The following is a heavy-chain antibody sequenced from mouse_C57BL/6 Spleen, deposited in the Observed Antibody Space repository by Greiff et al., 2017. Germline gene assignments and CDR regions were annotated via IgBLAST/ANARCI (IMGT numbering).Heavy chain of an antibody. V-gene: IGHV1-52*01. J-gene: IGHJ4*01. D-gene: IGHD4-1*01. CDR2: IYPADSET. Sequence: VQLQQPGAELVRPGSSVKLSCKASGYTFTSYWMHWVKQTPIHGLEWIGYIYPADSETHYTQKFNDKATLTVDKSTSTDYMQLSSLTYEDTAVYYCAGEETGTEAMDYWGQGTSVTVSS. CDR1: GYTFTSYW. CDR3: AGEETGTEAMDY.